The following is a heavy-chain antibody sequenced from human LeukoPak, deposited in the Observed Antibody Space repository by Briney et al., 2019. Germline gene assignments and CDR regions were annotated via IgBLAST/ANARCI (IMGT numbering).Heavy chain of an antibody. CDR2: ISSDGSNK. CDR3: ASRIAAGY. Sequence: GGSLRLSCAASGFTFSNYGMHWVRQAPGKGLEWVAAISSDGSNKVHADSVKGRFTISRDNSKNTLYLQMNSLRVEDTAVYYCASRIAAGYWGQGTLVTVSS. CDR1: GFTFSNYG. D-gene: IGHD6-13*01. J-gene: IGHJ4*02. V-gene: IGHV3-30*03.